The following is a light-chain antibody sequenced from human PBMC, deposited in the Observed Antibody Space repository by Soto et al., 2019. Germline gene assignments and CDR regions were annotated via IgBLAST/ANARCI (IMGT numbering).Light chain of an antibody. Sequence: DIQVTQSPSTLSGSVGDRVTITCRASQTISSWLAWYQQKPGKAPKLLIYKASTLKSGVPSRFSGSGSGTEFTLTISSLQPDDFATYYCQQYNSYLTWTFGQGTKVDIK. CDR1: QTISSW. J-gene: IGKJ1*01. CDR3: QQYNSYLTWT. V-gene: IGKV1-5*03. CDR2: KAS.